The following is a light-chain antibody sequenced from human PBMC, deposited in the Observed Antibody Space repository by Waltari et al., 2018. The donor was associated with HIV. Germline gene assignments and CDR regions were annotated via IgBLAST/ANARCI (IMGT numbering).Light chain of an antibody. CDR1: TGAVTSDHY. CDR2: DTS. CDR3: LLSYGGARV. J-gene: IGLJ2*01. V-gene: IGLV7-46*01. Sequence: QAVVTQEPSLTVSPGGTVTLTCGSSTGAVTSDHYPYWFQQTPGQAPSTLIYDTSNKHSLTPPRSAGSLLGGKAALTLSGAQPGNEAAYYCLLSYGGARVFGVGTKLTVL.